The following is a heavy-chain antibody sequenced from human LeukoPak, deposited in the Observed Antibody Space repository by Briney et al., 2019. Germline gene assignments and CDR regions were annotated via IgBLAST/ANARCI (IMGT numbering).Heavy chain of an antibody. V-gene: IGHV3-30*02. Sequence: PGGSLRLSCAASGFTFSSYGMHWVRQAPGKGLEWVAFIRYDGSNKYYADSVKGRFTISRDNSKNTLYLQMNSLRAEDTAVYYCVKAPFWSGYYYYYYMDVWGKGTTVTVS. J-gene: IGHJ6*03. CDR1: GFTFSSYG. CDR3: VKAPFWSGYYYYYYMDV. D-gene: IGHD3-3*01. CDR2: IRYDGSNK.